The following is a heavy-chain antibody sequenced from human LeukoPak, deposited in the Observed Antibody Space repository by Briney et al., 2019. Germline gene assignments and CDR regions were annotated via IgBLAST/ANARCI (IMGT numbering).Heavy chain of an antibody. CDR2: IKQDGSQT. CDR3: AKGDFYGSGRDYYYYMDV. D-gene: IGHD3-10*01. CDR1: GFTFNNYW. Sequence: PGGSLRLSCAASGFTFNNYWMTWVRQAPGKGLEWVANIKQDGSQTYYVDSVKGRFTISRDNAKNSVYLQMNSLRAEDTAVYNCAKGDFYGSGRDYYYYMDVWGKGTTVTISS. V-gene: IGHV3-7*03. J-gene: IGHJ6*03.